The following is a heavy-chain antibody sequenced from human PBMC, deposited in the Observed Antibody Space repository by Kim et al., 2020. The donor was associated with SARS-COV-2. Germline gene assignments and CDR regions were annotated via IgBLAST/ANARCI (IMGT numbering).Heavy chain of an antibody. CDR3: ARDGGRFGDYYFDY. D-gene: IGHD3-10*01. Sequence: SETLSLTCTVSGGSISSGGYYWSWIRQHPGKGLEWIGYIYYSGSTYYNPSLKSRVTISVDTSKNQFSLKLSSVTAADTAVYYCARDGGRFGDYYFDYWGQGTLVTVSS. CDR2: IYYSGST. CDR1: GGSISSGGYY. V-gene: IGHV4-31*03. J-gene: IGHJ4*02.